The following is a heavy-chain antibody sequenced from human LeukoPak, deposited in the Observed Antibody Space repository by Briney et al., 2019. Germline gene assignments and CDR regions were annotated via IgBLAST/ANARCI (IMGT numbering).Heavy chain of an antibody. CDR2: IGYGGADS. Sequence: GGSLRLSCTVSGFTLSSYEMTWFRQAPGKGLEWVSSIGYGGADSHYADSLKGRFTISTDNSKTTLYLQLSSLRADDTAVYYCTRNSGWYGISWGQGTLVTVSS. CDR3: TRNSGWYGIS. V-gene: IGHV3-23*01. CDR1: GFTLSSYE. J-gene: IGHJ4*02. D-gene: IGHD6-19*01.